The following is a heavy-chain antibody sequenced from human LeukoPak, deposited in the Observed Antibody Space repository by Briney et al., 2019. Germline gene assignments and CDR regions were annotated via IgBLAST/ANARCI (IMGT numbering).Heavy chain of an antibody. CDR3: ATRVGVLRFLEWLVFDY. D-gene: IGHD3-3*01. V-gene: IGHV1-24*01. CDR2: FDPEDGET. CDR1: GYTLTELS. Sequence: ASVKVSCKVSGYTLTELSMHWVQQAPGKGLEWMGGFDPEDGETIYAQKFQGRVTMTEDTSTDTAYMELSSLRSEDTAVYYCATRVGVLRFLEWLVFDYWGQGTLVTVSS. J-gene: IGHJ4*02.